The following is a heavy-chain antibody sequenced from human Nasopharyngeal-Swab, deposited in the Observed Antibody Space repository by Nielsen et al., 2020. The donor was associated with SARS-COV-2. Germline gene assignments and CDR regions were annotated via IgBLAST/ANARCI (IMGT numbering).Heavy chain of an antibody. CDR1: GYTFTSYG. V-gene: IGHV1-18*01. D-gene: IGHD6-19*01. Sequence: ASVKVSCKAFGYTFTSYGISWVRQAPGQGLEWMGWISAYNANTKNAQKLQGRVTMTTDTSTNTAYVELRSLRSDDTAVYYCARDDRITSGSLFDYWGQGTLVTVSS. CDR2: ISAYNANT. J-gene: IGHJ4*02. CDR3: ARDDRITSGSLFDY.